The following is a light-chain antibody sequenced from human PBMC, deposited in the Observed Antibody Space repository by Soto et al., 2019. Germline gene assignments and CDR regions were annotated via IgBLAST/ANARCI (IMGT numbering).Light chain of an antibody. CDR2: RAS. Sequence: EIVLKESQRTLSWSLVERATXSCRASQSVSSSYLAWYQQKPGQAPRFLIYRASSRATGNPERFSQSGSKTDFTLTVNTLEPEDFAVYHCHQYGIWPWTFGEGTKV. J-gene: IGKJ1*01. V-gene: IGKV3-20*01. CDR3: HQYGIWPWT. CDR1: QSVSSSY.